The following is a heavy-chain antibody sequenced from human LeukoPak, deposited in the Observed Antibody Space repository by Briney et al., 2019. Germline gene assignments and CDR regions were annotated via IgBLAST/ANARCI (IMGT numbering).Heavy chain of an antibody. CDR1: GFTFSSYW. J-gene: IGHJ4*02. CDR3: ARDLMNYDFWSGYYFPSHFDY. Sequence: GGSLRLSCAASGFTFSSYWMSWVRQAPGKGLEWVANIKQDGSEKYYVDSVKGRFTISRDNAKNSLYLQMNSLRAEDTAVYYCARDLMNYDFWSGYYFPSHFDYWGQGTLVTVSS. CDR2: IKQDGSEK. V-gene: IGHV3-7*01. D-gene: IGHD3-3*01.